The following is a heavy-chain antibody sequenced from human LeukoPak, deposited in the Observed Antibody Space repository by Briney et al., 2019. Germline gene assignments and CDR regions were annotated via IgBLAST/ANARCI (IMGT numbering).Heavy chain of an antibody. V-gene: IGHV1-24*01. CDR3: AAYYYGSGSYNYMDV. CDR2: FDPEDGET. D-gene: IGHD3-10*01. CDR1: GYTLTELS. Sequence: ASVKVSCKVSGYTLTELSMHWVRQAPGKGLEWMGGFDPEDGETIYAQKFQGRVTMTEDTSTDTAYMELSSLRSEDTAVYYCAAYYYGSGSYNYMDVWGKGTTVTVSS. J-gene: IGHJ6*03.